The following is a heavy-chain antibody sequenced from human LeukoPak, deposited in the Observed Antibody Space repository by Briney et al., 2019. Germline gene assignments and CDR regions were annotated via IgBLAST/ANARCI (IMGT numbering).Heavy chain of an antibody. Sequence: SETLSLTCAVSGDSISSGGYSWSWIRQPPGKGLEWLGYISYSGSTNYNPSLKSRVTFSVATSKNQFFLDLSSVTAADTAVYYCARWARGDPDYWGQGTLVTVSS. CDR2: ISYSGST. V-gene: IGHV4-61*08. CDR1: GDSISSGGYS. D-gene: IGHD4-17*01. CDR3: ARWARGDPDY. J-gene: IGHJ4*02.